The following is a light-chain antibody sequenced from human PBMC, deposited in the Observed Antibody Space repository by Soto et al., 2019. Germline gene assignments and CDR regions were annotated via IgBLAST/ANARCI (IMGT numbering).Light chain of an antibody. CDR2: DAS. V-gene: IGKV1-33*01. CDR1: QDISTY. Sequence: DIQMTQSPSSLSASVGDRVTITCQASQDISTYLNWYQQKPGKAPRLLIYDASNLKTGVPSRFSGTGSGTDFTFTISGLQPEDIATYYCQQYDKLPYTFGQGTKLEIK. J-gene: IGKJ2*01. CDR3: QQYDKLPYT.